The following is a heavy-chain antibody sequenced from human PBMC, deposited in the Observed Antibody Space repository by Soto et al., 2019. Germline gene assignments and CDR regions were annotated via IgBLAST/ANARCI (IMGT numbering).Heavy chain of an antibody. D-gene: IGHD4-4*01. CDR2: ISSSGSTI. CDR3: AREGSYSNYVDY. J-gene: IGHJ4*02. CDR1: GFTFSSYE. Sequence: VGSLRLSCAASGFTFSSYEMNWVRQAPGKGLEWVSYISSSGSTIYYADSVKGRFTISRDNAKNSLYLQMNSLRAEDTAVYYCAREGSYSNYVDYWGQGTLVTVSS. V-gene: IGHV3-48*03.